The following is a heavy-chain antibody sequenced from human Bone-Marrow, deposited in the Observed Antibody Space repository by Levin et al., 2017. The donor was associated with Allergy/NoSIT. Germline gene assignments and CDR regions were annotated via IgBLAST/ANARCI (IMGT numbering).Heavy chain of an antibody. V-gene: IGHV3-23*01. D-gene: IGHD3-22*01. J-gene: IGHJ3*02. CDR3: AKDRYYDRWRDAFDI. CDR1: GFTFTSYA. CDR2: ISGSGGST. Sequence: GGSLRLSCAASGFTFTSYAMSWVRQAPGKGLEWVSAISGSGGSTYYADSVKGRFTISRDNSKNTLYLQMNSLRAEDTAVYYCAKDRYYDRWRDAFDIWGQGTMVTVSS.